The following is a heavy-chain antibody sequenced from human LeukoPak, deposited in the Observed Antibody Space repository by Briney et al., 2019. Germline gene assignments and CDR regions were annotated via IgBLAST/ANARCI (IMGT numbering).Heavy chain of an antibody. CDR1: GYAFTSYA. Sequence: ASVKVSCKASGYAFTSYAMNWVRQAPGQGLEWMGWINTNTGNPTYAQGFTGRFVFSLDTSVSTAYLQISSLKAEDTAVYYCARERDSGYDSYFDYWGQGTLVTVSS. CDR2: INTNTGNP. V-gene: IGHV7-4-1*02. CDR3: ARERDSGYDSYFDY. D-gene: IGHD5-12*01. J-gene: IGHJ4*02.